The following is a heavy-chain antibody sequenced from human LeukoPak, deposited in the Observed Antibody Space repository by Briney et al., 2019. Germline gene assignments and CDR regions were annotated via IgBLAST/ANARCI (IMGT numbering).Heavy chain of an antibody. CDR3: ARDIRSVVSGSYYDDY. CDR1: GFTFSDYY. CDR2: IWYDGSNK. J-gene: IGHJ4*02. Sequence: PGGSLRLSCAASGFTFSDYYMSWIRQAPGKGLEWVAVIWYDGSNKYYADSVKGRFTISRDNSKNTLYLQMNSLRAEDTAVYYCARDIRSVVSGSYYDDYWGQGTLVTVSS. D-gene: IGHD1-26*01. V-gene: IGHV3-33*08.